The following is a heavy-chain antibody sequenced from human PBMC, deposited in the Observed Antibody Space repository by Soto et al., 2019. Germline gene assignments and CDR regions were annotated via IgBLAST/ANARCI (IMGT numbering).Heavy chain of an antibody. Sequence: VQLVESGGGLVKPGGSLRLSCAASGFTFSSYSMNWVRQAPGKGLEWVSSISSSSSYIYYADSVKGRFTISRDNAKNSLYLQMNSLRAEDTAVYYCARGIGDRGAFDIWGQGTMVTVSS. D-gene: IGHD2-21*01. CDR3: ARGIGDRGAFDI. CDR1: GFTFSSYS. CDR2: ISSSSSYI. V-gene: IGHV3-21*01. J-gene: IGHJ3*02.